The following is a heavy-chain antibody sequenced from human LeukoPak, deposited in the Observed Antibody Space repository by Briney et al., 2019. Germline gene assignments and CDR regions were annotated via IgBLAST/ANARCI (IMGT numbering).Heavy chain of an antibody. Sequence: ASVKVSCKASGGTFTSYAISWVRQAPGQGLEWMGGIIPIFGTANYAQKFQGRVTITADESTSTAYMELSSLRSEDTAVYYCARDDSSHYYFDYWGQGTLVTVSS. CDR1: GGTFTSYA. D-gene: IGHD6-13*01. CDR2: IIPIFGTA. CDR3: ARDDSSHYYFDY. J-gene: IGHJ4*02. V-gene: IGHV1-69*01.